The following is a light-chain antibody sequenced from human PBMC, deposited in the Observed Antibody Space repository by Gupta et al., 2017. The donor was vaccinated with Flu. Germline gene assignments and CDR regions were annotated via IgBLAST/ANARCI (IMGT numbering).Light chain of an antibody. CDR1: SSDVGGYND. CDR3: SSYTSSSTRV. V-gene: IGLV2-14*01. CDR2: EVS. J-gene: IGLJ1*01. Sequence: QPALPHPAPVSGPPGQSITISATGTSSDVGGYNDVCWYQQHPGKAPKLMIDEVSKRPAGVSNRFSGSKSGNTASLTISGLQAEEEADYYCSSYTSSSTRVFGTGTKVTVL.